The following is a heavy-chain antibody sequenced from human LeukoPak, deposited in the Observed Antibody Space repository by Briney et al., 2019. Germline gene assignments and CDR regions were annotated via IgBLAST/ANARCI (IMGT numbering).Heavy chain of an antibody. J-gene: IGHJ3*01. V-gene: IGHV1-69*13. Sequence: SVKVSCKASGDTISSYDISWVRQAPGQGLEWMGGIIPIFGTANYAQKFQGRVTIIADESTSTAYMELSSLRSEDTAMYYCARGPQVGAFDLWGQGTVVTVSS. CDR2: IIPIFGTA. CDR1: GDTISSYD. D-gene: IGHD1-26*01. CDR3: ARGPQVGAFDL.